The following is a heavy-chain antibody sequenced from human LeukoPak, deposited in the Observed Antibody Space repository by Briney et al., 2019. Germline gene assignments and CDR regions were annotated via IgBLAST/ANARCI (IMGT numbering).Heavy chain of an antibody. D-gene: IGHD1-26*01. CDR2: IKPNSGGT. Sequence: ASVKVSCKASGYTFTGYYLHWVRQAPGQGPEWMGWIKPNSGGTNYAQRFQGRVTMTRDTSISTAYMEVSRLISDDTAVYYCARVFGRQLPDYWGQGTLVTVSS. CDR1: GYTFTGYY. CDR3: ARVFGRQLPDY. J-gene: IGHJ4*02. V-gene: IGHV1-2*02.